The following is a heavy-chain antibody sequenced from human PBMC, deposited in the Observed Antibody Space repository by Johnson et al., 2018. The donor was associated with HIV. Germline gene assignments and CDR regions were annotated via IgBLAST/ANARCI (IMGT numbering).Heavy chain of an antibody. CDR1: GFNVSSNY. J-gene: IGHJ3*02. V-gene: IGHV3-66*02. CDR2: SGSGYST. CDR3: ARWGVVTPHAFDI. D-gene: IGHD4-23*01. Sequence: MQLVESGGGVVQVGRSLRLSCAASGFNVSSNYMSWVRQAPGKGLEWVSGISGSGYSTFYADSVKGRFTISRDNSKNTLYLQMNSLRAEDTAVYYCARWGVVTPHAFDIWGQGTMVTVSS.